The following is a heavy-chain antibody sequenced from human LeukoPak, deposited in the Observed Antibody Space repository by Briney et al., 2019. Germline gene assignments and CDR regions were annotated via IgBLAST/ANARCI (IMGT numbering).Heavy chain of an antibody. CDR2: IKEDGSET. CDR1: GFSLSAYW. Sequence: GGSLRLSCAASGFSLSAYWMTWVRQAPGKGLERVANIKEDGSETYYVDSVRGRFSISRDNAKNSMYLEMNSLRAEDTAVYFCARGRGWQQFDYWGQGTLVTVSS. CDR3: ARGRGWQQFDY. D-gene: IGHD5-24*01. V-gene: IGHV3-7*01. J-gene: IGHJ4*02.